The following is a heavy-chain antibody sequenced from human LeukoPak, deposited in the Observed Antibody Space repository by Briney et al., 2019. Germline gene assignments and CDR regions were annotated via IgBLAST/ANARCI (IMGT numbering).Heavy chain of an antibody. CDR2: IYSGGST. V-gene: IGHV3-53*01. D-gene: IGHD6-19*01. J-gene: IGHJ4*02. CDR1: GFTVSSNY. Sequence: GGSLRLSCAASGFTVSSNYMSWVRQAPGKGLEWVSVIYSGGSTYYAGSVKGRFTISRDNSKNTLYLQMNSLRAEDTAVYYCARSYSSGWYVHYWGQGTLVTVSS. CDR3: ARSYSSGWYVHY.